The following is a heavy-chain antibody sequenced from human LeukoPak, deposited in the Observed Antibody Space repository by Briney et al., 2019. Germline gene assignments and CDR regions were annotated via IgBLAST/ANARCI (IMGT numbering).Heavy chain of an antibody. J-gene: IGHJ4*02. V-gene: IGHV3-23*01. Sequence: PGGSLRLSCAASGFTFNTYAMSWVRQAPGKGLEWVSGISSSGGGTYYADSVKGRFTISRDNSKNTLYLQMNSLRAEDTAVYYCAREAGIVVVPAAIHTGGAFDYWGQGTLVTVSS. CDR1: GFTFNTYA. CDR3: AREAGIVVVPAAIHTGGAFDY. CDR2: ISSSGGGT. D-gene: IGHD2-2*01.